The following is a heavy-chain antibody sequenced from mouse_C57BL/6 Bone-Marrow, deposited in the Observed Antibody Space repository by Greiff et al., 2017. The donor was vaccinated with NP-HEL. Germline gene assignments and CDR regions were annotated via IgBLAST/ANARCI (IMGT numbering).Heavy chain of an antibody. CDR3: ARGGGNEDYYAMDY. V-gene: IGHV1-19*01. CDR2: INPYNGGT. D-gene: IGHD2-1*01. CDR1: GYTFTDYY. J-gene: IGHJ4*01. Sequence: VQLQQSGPVLVKPGASVKMSCKASGYTFTDYYMNWVKQSHGKSLEWIGVINPYNGGTSYNQKFKGKATLTVDKSSSTAYMELNSLTSEDSAVYYCARGGGNEDYYAMDYWGQGTSVTVSS.